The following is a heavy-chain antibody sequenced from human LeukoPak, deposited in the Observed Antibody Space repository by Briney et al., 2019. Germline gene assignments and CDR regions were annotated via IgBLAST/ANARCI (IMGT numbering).Heavy chain of an antibody. CDR2: ISAYNGNT. CDR1: GYTFTSYG. Sequence: ASVKVSCEASGYTFTSYGISWVRQAPGQGLEWMGGISAYNGNTNYAQTLQGRVTMTTDTSTSTAYMGLKSLRSDDTAVYYCARDSSGYYSQTYFDYWGQGTLVTGSS. CDR3: ARDSSGYYSQTYFDY. D-gene: IGHD3-22*01. J-gene: IGHJ4*02. V-gene: IGHV1-18*01.